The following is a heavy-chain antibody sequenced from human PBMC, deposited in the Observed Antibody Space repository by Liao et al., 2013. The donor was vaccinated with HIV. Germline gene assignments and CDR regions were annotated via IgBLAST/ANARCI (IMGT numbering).Heavy chain of an antibody. Sequence: QLQLQESGSGLVKPSQTLSLTCAVSGGSISSGGYSWSWIRQPPGKGLEWIGYIYHSGSTYYNPSLKSRVTISVDRSKNQFSLKLSSVTAADTAVYYCARADVDTAMVAFDIWAKGQWSPSLQ. D-gene: IGHD5-18*01. V-gene: IGHV4-30-2*01. CDR3: ARADVDTAMVAFDI. J-gene: IGHJ3*02. CDR1: GGSISSGGYS. CDR2: IYHSGST.